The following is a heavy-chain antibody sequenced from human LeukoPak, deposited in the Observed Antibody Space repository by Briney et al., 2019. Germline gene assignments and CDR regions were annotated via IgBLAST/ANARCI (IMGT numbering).Heavy chain of an antibody. J-gene: IGHJ6*03. CDR2: ISGSGGST. D-gene: IGHD2-2*01. CDR1: GFTFSSYW. V-gene: IGHV3-23*01. CDR3: AKDPSNQRTYYYYYMDV. Sequence: GGSLRLSCAASGFTFSSYWMSWVRQAPGKGLEWVSAISGSGGSTYYADSVKGRFTISRDNSKNTLYLQMNSLRAEDTAVYYCAKDPSNQRTYYYYYMDVWGKGTTVTVSS.